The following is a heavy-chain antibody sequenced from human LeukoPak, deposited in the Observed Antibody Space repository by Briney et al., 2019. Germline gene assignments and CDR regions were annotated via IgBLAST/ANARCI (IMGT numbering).Heavy chain of an antibody. CDR2: ISYDGSDK. Sequence: PGGSLRLSCVASGFTFSRNAMHWVRQAPGKGPEWVAIISYDGSDKYYADSVKGRFTISRDNSKNTLYLQMNSLRAADTAVYYCAKPGYCSSATSCLNWFDPWGQGTLVTVSS. CDR1: GFTFSRNA. CDR3: AKPGYCSSATSCLNWFDP. J-gene: IGHJ5*02. V-gene: IGHV3-30*18. D-gene: IGHD2-8*02.